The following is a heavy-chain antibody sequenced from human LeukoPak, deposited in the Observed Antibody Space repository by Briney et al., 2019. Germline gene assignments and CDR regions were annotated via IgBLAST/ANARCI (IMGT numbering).Heavy chain of an antibody. J-gene: IGHJ4*02. V-gene: IGHV4-4*07. D-gene: IGHD3-9*01. CDR2: IYTSGST. Sequence: SETLPLTCTVSGGSISSYYWSWIRQPAGKGLEWIGRIYTSGSTNYNPSLKSRDTMSVDTSKNQFSLKLSSVTAADTAVYYCARSKLLTYYDILTGYYYLDYWGQGTLVTVSS. CDR3: ARSKLLTYYDILTGYYYLDY. CDR1: GGSISSYY.